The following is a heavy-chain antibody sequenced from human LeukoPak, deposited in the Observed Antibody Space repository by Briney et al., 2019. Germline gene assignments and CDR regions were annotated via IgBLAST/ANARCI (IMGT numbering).Heavy chain of an antibody. CDR1: GYSFTSYW. CDR2: IDPSETYT. D-gene: IGHD1-14*01. CDR3: ARHTGWAFQI. Sequence: GESLKISCKGSGYSFTSYWISWVHQMSGKVEEWMGKIDPSETYTNYSPSLQGHVTISTDKSINTAYLQWSSLKASDTAMYYCARHTGWAFQIWGQGTMVTVSS. V-gene: IGHV5-10-1*01. J-gene: IGHJ3*02.